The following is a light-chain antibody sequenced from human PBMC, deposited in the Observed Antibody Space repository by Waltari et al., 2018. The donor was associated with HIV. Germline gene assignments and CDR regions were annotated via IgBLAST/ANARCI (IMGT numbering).Light chain of an antibody. CDR1: QSVLYSSNNQSY. CDR2: WAS. Sequence: DIVLTQSPDSLAVSLGARATINCKSSQSVLYSSNNQSYLAWYQQKPRQPPKLLIYWASSRESGVPDRFSGSGSESDFTLTINSLQAEDVAVYYCQQYYNIPRTFGQGTKVEIK. J-gene: IGKJ1*01. CDR3: QQYYNIPRT. V-gene: IGKV4-1*01.